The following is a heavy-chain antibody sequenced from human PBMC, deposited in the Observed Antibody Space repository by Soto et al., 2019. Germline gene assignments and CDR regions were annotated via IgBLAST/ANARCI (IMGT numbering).Heavy chain of an antibody. CDR2: VSPPFRTS. D-gene: IGHD3-10*01. CDR3: ARVLYYGSGIYSPYDMDV. Sequence: QVQLVQSGAEVKKPGSSVKVSCKTSGVSFNNNGIGWVRQAPGPGLEWMGGVSPPFRTSNYARKFQGRISLTADASTGTVNMELSSLTSDDTAQYYCARVLYYGSGIYSPYDMDVWGQGTTVIVSS. J-gene: IGHJ6*02. CDR1: GVSFNNNG. V-gene: IGHV1-69*01.